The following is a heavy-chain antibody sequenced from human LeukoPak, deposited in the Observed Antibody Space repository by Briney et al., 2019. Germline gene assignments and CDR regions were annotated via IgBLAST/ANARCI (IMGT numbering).Heavy chain of an antibody. CDR3: ARDHGPPA. Sequence: VGSLRLSCAASGFTFSNYWMSWVRQAPGKGLEWVANRKQDGNKKYYVDSVKGRFTISRDNAKNSLYLQMDSLRVEDTAVYYCARDHGPPAWGQGTLVTVSS. V-gene: IGHV3-7*04. J-gene: IGHJ5*02. CDR2: RKQDGNKK. CDR1: GFTFSNYW.